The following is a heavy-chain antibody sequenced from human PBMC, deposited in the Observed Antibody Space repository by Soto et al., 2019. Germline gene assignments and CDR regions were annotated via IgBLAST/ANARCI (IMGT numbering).Heavy chain of an antibody. D-gene: IGHD4-17*01. J-gene: IGHJ4*02. CDR1: GGSISSSSYY. Sequence: SETLSLTCTVSGGSISSSSYYWGWIRQPPGKGLEWIGSIYYSGSTYYNPSLKSRVTISVDTSKNQFSLKLSSVTAADTAVYYCARSMTTVVTLDYWGQGTVVTVSS. CDR2: IYYSGST. V-gene: IGHV4-39*01. CDR3: ARSMTTVVTLDY.